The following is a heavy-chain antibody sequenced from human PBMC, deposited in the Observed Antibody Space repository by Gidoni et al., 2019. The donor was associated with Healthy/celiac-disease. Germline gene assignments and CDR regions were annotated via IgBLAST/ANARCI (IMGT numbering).Heavy chain of an antibody. Sequence: QVQLVESGGGVVQPGRSLRLSCAASGFTFSSYAMHWVRQAPGKGLEWVAVISYDGSNKYYADSVKGRFTISRDNSKNTLYLQMNSLRAEDTAVYYCARGALVVVAATDYWGQGTLVTVSS. J-gene: IGHJ4*02. CDR1: GFTFSSYA. V-gene: IGHV3-30*04. CDR3: ARGALVVVAATDY. D-gene: IGHD2-15*01. CDR2: ISYDGSNK.